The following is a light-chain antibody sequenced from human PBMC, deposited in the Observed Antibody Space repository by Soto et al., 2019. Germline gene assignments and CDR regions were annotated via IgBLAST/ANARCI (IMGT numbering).Light chain of an antibody. V-gene: IGKV3-15*01. Sequence: EIVMTQSPATLSVSRGDRATFSCRASQSVSSNLAWYQQKPGQAPRLLIYGASTRATGIPARFSGSGSGTEFTLTISSLQSEDFAVYYCQQYNNWPPTWTFGQGTKVDIK. J-gene: IGKJ1*01. CDR1: QSVSSN. CDR3: QQYNNWPPTWT. CDR2: GAS.